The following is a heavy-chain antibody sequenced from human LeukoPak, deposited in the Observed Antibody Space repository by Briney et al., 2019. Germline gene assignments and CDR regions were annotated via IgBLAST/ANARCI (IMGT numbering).Heavy chain of an antibody. Sequence: GGSLRLSCAASGFTFSSYAMHWVRQAPGKGLEWVAVISYDGSNKYYADSVKGRFTISRDNSKNTLYLQMNSLRAEDTAVYYCASDHSSGGFDPWGQGTLVTVSS. V-gene: IGHV3-30*04. CDR3: ASDHSSGGFDP. CDR2: ISYDGSNK. D-gene: IGHD3-22*01. J-gene: IGHJ5*02. CDR1: GFTFSSYA.